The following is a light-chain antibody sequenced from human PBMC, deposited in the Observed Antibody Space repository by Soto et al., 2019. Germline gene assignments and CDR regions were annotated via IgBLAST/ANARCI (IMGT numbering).Light chain of an antibody. CDR2: GSN. CDR1: SSNIGAGYD. V-gene: IGLV1-40*01. Sequence: QSVLTQPPSVSGAPGQRITISCTGGSSNIGAGYDVYWYRHLPGTAPKLLIYGSNTRPSGVPDRFSGSKSGTSASLAITGVQDEDEALYYCQSYDTSMSAPYVFGTGTKVTVL. CDR3: QSYDTSMSAPYV. J-gene: IGLJ1*01.